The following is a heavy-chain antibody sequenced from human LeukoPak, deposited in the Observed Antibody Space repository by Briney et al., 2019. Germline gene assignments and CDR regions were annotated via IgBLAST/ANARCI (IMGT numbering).Heavy chain of an antibody. Sequence: RASVKVSCKASGYTFTGYYMHWVRQAPGQGLEWMGWINPNSGGTNYAQKFQGRVPMTRDTSISTAYMELSRLRSDDTAVYYYARGSSEYSSSYYYYYYMDVWGKGTTVTVSS. V-gene: IGHV1-2*02. J-gene: IGHJ6*03. D-gene: IGHD6-6*01. CDR1: GYTFTGYY. CDR2: INPNSGGT. CDR3: ARGSSEYSSSYYYYYYMDV.